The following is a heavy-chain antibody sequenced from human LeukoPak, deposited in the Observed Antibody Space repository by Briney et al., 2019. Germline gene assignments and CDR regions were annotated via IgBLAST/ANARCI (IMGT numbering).Heavy chain of an antibody. J-gene: IGHJ6*02. D-gene: IGHD2-2*01. Sequence: GESLKISCKGSGYSFISCWIGWWGQMPGKGREGWGTIFPGDSDTRYSPSFQGQVTISADKSISTAYLQWSSLKASDTAMYYCARKRYCSSTSCYGMNVWGQGTTVTVSS. V-gene: IGHV5-51*01. CDR2: IFPGDSDT. CDR3: ARKRYCSSTSCYGMNV. CDR1: GYSFISCW.